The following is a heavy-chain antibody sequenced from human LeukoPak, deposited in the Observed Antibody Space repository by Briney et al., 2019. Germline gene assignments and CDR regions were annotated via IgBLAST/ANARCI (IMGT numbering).Heavy chain of an antibody. CDR1: GGSIISHY. CDR2: VYDSGST. Sequence: SETLSLTCTVSGGSIISHYWSWIRQSPGKRLEWIGYVYDSGSTNYNPSLKSRVTISVDTSKNQFSLKLSSVTAADTAVYYCARPLRYYDSSGYCYWGQGTLVTVSS. CDR3: ARPLRYYDSSGYCY. J-gene: IGHJ4*02. D-gene: IGHD3-22*01. V-gene: IGHV4-59*11.